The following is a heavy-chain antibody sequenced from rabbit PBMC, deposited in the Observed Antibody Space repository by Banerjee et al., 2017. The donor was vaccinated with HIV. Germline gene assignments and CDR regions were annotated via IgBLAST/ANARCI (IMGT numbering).Heavy chain of an antibody. V-gene: IGHV1S47*01. D-gene: IGHD6-1*01. CDR1: GFDFSSNT. J-gene: IGHJ4*01. CDR3: ASLGTYGYAGYAYATSFNL. Sequence: EGSLTLTCTASGFDFSSNTMCWVRQAPGKRPEWIACIYTANGNTDYASWAKGRFTISKTSSTTVTLQMTSLTAADTATYFCASLGTYGYAGYAYATSFNLWGPGTLVTVS. CDR2: IYTANGNT.